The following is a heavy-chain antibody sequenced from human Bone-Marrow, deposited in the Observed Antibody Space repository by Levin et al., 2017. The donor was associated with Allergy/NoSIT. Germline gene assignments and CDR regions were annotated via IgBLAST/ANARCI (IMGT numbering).Heavy chain of an antibody. CDR2: IIPIFGTA. Sequence: ASVKVSCKASGGTFSSYAISWVRQAPGQGLEWMGGIIPIFGTANYAQKFQGRVTITADKSTSTAYMELSSLRSEDTAVYYCARGREYYYDSSGYYPPYYYYGMDVWGQGTTVTVSS. CDR3: ARGREYYYDSSGYYPPYYYYGMDV. V-gene: IGHV1-69*06. CDR1: GGTFSSYA. D-gene: IGHD3-22*01. J-gene: IGHJ6*02.